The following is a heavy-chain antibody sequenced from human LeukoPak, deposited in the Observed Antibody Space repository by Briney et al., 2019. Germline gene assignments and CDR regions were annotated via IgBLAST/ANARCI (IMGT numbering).Heavy chain of an antibody. CDR2: IYYSGST. CDR1: GGSISSHY. J-gene: IGHJ4*02. CDR3: ARGRSGLRFLEWLF. D-gene: IGHD3-3*01. V-gene: IGHV4-59*11. Sequence: SETLSLTCTVSGGSISSHYWSWIRQPPGKGLEWIGYIYYSGSTNYNPSLKSRVTISVGTSKNQFSLKLSSVTAADTAVYYCARGRSGLRFLEWLFWGQGTLVTVSS.